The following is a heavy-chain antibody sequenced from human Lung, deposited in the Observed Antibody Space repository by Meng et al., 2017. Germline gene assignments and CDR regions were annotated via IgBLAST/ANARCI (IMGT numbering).Heavy chain of an antibody. CDR3: AKDEDISAAGKLFGDY. CDR1: GYNFPDYY. V-gene: IGHV1-2*06. J-gene: IGHJ4*02. D-gene: IGHD6-25*01. Sequence: ASVKASCKPSGYNFPDYYIHWVRRAPGQGLEWMGRINPKSGDTHYAQKFQARVTMTGDTSISTAYMELSGLRSDDTAMYYCAKDEDISAAGKLFGDYWGQGTLVTVPS. CDR2: INPKSGDT.